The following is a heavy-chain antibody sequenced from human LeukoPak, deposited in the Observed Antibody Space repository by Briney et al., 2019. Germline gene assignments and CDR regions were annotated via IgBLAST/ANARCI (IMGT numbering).Heavy chain of an antibody. Sequence: TGGSLRLSCEASGFTVSSNHMSWVRQAPGKGLEWVSIIYSAGSTYYADSVKGRFTISRDSSKNMMYLQMNSRRAEDTAVYYCARGGRGYSYGNLDYWGQGTLVTVFS. CDR2: IYSAGST. J-gene: IGHJ4*02. CDR1: GFTVSSNH. CDR3: ARGGRGYSYGNLDY. D-gene: IGHD5-18*01. V-gene: IGHV3-53*01.